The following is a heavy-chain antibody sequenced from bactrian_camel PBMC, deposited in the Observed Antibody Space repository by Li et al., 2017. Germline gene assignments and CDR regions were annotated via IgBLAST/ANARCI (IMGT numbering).Heavy chain of an antibody. D-gene: IGHD6*01. CDR1: GFALNEYV. CDR3: ATSAAAAHDGSWSTEYKY. CDR2: VYSAGSNT. V-gene: IGHV3-2*01. J-gene: IGHJ4*01. Sequence: HVQLVESGGGLVQSGGSLTLSCAASGFALNEYVMTWVRQRPNKGLEWVSSVYSAGSNTYYADSVKGRFTISRDNAQNTVYLQMNSLKSEDTALYYCATSAAAAHDGSWSTEYKYWGQGTQVTVS.